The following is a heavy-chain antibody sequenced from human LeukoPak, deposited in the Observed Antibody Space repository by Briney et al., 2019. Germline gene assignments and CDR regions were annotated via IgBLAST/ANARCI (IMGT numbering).Heavy chain of an antibody. D-gene: IGHD1-26*01. CDR1: GFTFSSYW. CDR2: IRQDGSVN. J-gene: IGHJ4*02. Sequence: GGSLRLSCEASGFTFSSYWMSWVRQAPGKGLEWVATIRQDGSVNHYVDSVKGRFTVSRDNAKNSLYLQMNSLRAEDTAVYYCAREIRGYSYFDYWGQGTLVTVSS. V-gene: IGHV3-7*03. CDR3: AREIRGYSYFDY.